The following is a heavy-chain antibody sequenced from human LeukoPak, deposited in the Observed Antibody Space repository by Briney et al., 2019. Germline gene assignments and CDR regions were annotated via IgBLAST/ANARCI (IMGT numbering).Heavy chain of an antibody. CDR3: AKDPYSSGWYVHILGY. CDR2: ISGSGGST. CDR1: GFTFSSYA. Sequence: GGSLRLSCAASGFTFSSYAMSWVRQAPGHGLESVSAISGSGGSTYYADSVKGRFTISRDNSKNTLYLQMNSLRAEDTAVYYCAKDPYSSGWYVHILGYWGQGTLVTVSS. D-gene: IGHD6-19*01. J-gene: IGHJ4*02. V-gene: IGHV3-23*01.